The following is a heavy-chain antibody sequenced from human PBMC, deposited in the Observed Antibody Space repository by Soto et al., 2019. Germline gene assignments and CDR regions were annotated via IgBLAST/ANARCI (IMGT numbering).Heavy chain of an antibody. J-gene: IGHJ4*02. D-gene: IGHD2-15*01. V-gene: IGHV3-23*01. CDR1: GFTFSSYA. Sequence: EVQLLESGGGLAQPGGSLRLSCAVSGFTFSSYAMSWVRQAPGKGLEWVSAISGGGGSTYYVDSVKGRFTISRDNSKNTLYLQMNSLRAEDTAVYFCAKGSPGYCSGGSCYSDYWGLGTLVTVSS. CDR3: AKGSPGYCSGGSCYSDY. CDR2: ISGGGGST.